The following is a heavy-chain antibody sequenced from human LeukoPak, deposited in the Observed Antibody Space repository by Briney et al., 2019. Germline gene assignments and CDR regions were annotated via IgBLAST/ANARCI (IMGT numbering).Heavy chain of an antibody. Sequence: LGGSLRLSCAASGFTFSHYGMHWVRQAPGKGLEWVAIIWYDGNNKYYADSVKGRFTISRDNSKNTLYLQMNSLRAEDTAIYYCARDPSLRVTLDYWGQGTLVAVSS. CDR2: IWYDGNNK. D-gene: IGHD4-4*01. CDR1: GFTFSHYG. CDR3: ARDPSLRVTLDY. J-gene: IGHJ4*02. V-gene: IGHV3-33*01.